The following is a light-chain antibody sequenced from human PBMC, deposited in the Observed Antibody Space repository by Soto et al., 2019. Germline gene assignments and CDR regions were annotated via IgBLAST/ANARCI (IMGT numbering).Light chain of an antibody. CDR1: QDISNY. J-gene: IGKJ3*01. V-gene: IGKV1-33*01. CDR3: QQYNHLPFT. CDR2: DAS. Sequence: DFQMTQSPSSLSASVRDRVTITCQASQDISNYLNWYQQKPGKAPKLLICDASNLEPGVPSRFSGSGSGTDFTFTISSLQPEDIATYYCQQYNHLPFTFGPGTKVDIK.